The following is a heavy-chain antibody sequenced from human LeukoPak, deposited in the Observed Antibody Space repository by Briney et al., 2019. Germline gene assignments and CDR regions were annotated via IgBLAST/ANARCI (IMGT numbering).Heavy chain of an antibody. CDR3: ARDPRIAAAGTRPWYFDL. D-gene: IGHD6-13*01. Sequence: SETLSLTCTVSGGSISSGGYYWSWIRQHPGKGREWGVDIYYSGGTYYNPSLKSRVTISVDTSKNQFSLKLSSVTAADTAVYYCARDPRIAAAGTRPWYFDLWGRGTLVTVSS. J-gene: IGHJ2*01. CDR2: IYYSGGT. CDR1: GGSISSGGYY. V-gene: IGHV4-31*03.